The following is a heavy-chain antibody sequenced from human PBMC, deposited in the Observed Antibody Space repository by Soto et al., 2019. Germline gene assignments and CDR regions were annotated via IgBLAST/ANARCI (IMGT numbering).Heavy chain of an antibody. D-gene: IGHD3-10*01. V-gene: IGHV1-69*12. CDR2: IIPIFGTA. J-gene: IGHJ6*02. Sequence: QVQLVQSGAEVKKPGSSVKVSCKASGGTFSSYAISWVRQAPGQGLEWMGGIIPIFGTANYAQKFQGRVTITADESTSTAYMELSSLRSEDTAVYYCTRADYYGSGSYSMYYYYGMDVWGQGTTVTVSS. CDR3: TRADYYGSGSYSMYYYYGMDV. CDR1: GGTFSSYA.